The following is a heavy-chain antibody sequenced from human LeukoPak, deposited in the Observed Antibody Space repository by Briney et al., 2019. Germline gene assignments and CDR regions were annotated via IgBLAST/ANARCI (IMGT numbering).Heavy chain of an antibody. CDR3: ARGGAADYYYYYYYMDV. J-gene: IGHJ6*03. D-gene: IGHD3-10*01. CDR2: INPNSGGT. Sequence: ASVKVSCKASGYTFTGYYMHWARQAPGQGLEWMGWINPNSGGTNYAQKFQGRVTMTRDTSISTAYMELSRLRSDDTAVYYCARGGAADYYYYYYYMDVWGKGTTVTISS. CDR1: GYTFTGYY. V-gene: IGHV1-2*02.